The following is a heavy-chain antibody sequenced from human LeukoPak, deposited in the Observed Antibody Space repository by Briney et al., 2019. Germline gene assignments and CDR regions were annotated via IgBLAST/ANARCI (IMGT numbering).Heavy chain of an antibody. D-gene: IGHD2-2*01. CDR1: GFTFSSYA. V-gene: IGHV3-23*01. CDR2: ITGSGGST. Sequence: GGSLRLSCAASGFTFSSYAMSWVRQAPGKGLEWVSAITGSGGSTYYADSVKGRFTISRDNSKNTLYLQMNSLIAEDTAVYYCATVVGLPDYWGQGTLVNVSS. J-gene: IGHJ4*02. CDR3: ATVVGLPDY.